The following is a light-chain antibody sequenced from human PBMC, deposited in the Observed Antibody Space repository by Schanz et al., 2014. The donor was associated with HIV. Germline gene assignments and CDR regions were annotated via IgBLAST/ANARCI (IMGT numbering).Light chain of an antibody. CDR3: HHYGGS. CDR1: QRLSSSY. V-gene: IGKV3-20*01. Sequence: EIVLTQSPGSLSLSPGGRATLSCGASQRLSSSYLAWYQKKPGQAPTLLIYAASSRASGIPDRFSGSGSGADFTLTISGLGPEDFAVYYCHHYGGSFGPGTKVDIK. J-gene: IGKJ3*01. CDR2: AAS.